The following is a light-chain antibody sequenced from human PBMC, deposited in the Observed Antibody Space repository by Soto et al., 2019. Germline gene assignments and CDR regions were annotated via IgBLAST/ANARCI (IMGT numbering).Light chain of an antibody. Sequence: EIVLTQSPGTLSLSPGQRVTLSCRASESISRDYLAWYQQRLGQAPRLLIYGASSGATGIPDRFSGSGSGTDFTLTISRLEPEDFAVYYCQQRSNWPITFGQGTRLEI. CDR2: GAS. V-gene: IGKV3D-20*02. CDR1: ESISRDY. CDR3: QQRSNWPIT. J-gene: IGKJ5*01.